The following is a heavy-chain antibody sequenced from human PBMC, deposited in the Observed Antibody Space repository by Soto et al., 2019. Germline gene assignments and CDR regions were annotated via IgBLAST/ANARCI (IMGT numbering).Heavy chain of an antibody. V-gene: IGHV3-23*01. CDR1: GFTFSSYA. CDR2: ISGSGGST. D-gene: IGHD2-2*01. CDR3: AKFFLEVVVPAADNWFDP. Sequence: GGSLRLSCAASGFTFSSYAMSWVRQAPGKGLEWVSAISGSGGSTYYAESVKGRFTISRDNSKNTLYLQMNSLRAEDTAVYYFAKFFLEVVVPAADNWFDPWGQGTLVTVSS. J-gene: IGHJ5*02.